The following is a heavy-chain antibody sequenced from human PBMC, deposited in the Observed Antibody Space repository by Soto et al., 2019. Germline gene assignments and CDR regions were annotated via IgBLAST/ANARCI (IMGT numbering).Heavy chain of an antibody. D-gene: IGHD3-3*01. J-gene: IGHJ4*02. CDR3: ARLRVDIWSAAFFDH. V-gene: IGHV1-3*01. CDR1: GYTFTTFA. Sequence: QVQLVQSGAEVKKPGASVKVSCETSGYTFTTFAMHWVRQAPGQSLEWLGYINAGNGNIKYAQKFRDRVTITRDTSARTVYLELSSLTSEDTATYYCARLRVDIWSAAFFDHWGQGTRVTVSS. CDR2: INAGNGNI.